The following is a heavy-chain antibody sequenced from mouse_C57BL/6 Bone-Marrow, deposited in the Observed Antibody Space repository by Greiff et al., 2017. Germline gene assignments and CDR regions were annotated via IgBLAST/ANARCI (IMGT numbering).Heavy chain of an antibody. CDR3: TLPYYYGSRYYFDY. J-gene: IGHJ2*01. D-gene: IGHD1-1*01. CDR2: IDPENGDT. CDR1: GFNIKDDY. V-gene: IGHV14-4*01. Sequence: VQLQQSGAELVRPGASVKLSCTASGFNIKDDYMHWVKQRPEQGLEWIGWIDPENGDTEYASKFQGKATITADTSSNTAYLQLSSLTSEDTAVYYCTLPYYYGSRYYFDYWGQGTTLTVSS.